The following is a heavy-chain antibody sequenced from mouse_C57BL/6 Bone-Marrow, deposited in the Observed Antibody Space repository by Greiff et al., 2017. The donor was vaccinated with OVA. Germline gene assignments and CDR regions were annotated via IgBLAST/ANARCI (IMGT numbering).Heavy chain of an antibody. D-gene: IGHD2-3*01. CDR1: GYTFTSYW. CDR2: IDPSDSYT. CDR3: ADGYRWYFDV. J-gene: IGHJ1*03. Sequence: VQLQQPGAELVRPGTSVKLSCKASGYTFTSYWMHWVKQRPGQGLEWIGVIDPSDSYTNYNQKFKGKATLTVDTSSSTAYMQLSSLTSEDSAVYYCADGYRWYFDVWGTGTTVTVSS. V-gene: IGHV1-59*01.